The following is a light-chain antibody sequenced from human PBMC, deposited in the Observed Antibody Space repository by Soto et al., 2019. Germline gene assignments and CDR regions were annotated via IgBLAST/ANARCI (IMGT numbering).Light chain of an antibody. Sequence: QSALTQPASVSGSPGQSITISCTGTSNDGGGYNYVSWYQQHPGKAPKLMIYEVSNRPSGVSNRFSGSKSGNTASLTISGLQAEDEADYYCSSYTSSSTLYVFGTGTKVTVL. J-gene: IGLJ1*01. V-gene: IGLV2-14*01. CDR2: EVS. CDR3: SSYTSSSTLYV. CDR1: SNDGGGYNY.